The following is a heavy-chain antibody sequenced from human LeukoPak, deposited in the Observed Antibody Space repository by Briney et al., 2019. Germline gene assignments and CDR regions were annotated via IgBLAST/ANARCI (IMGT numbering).Heavy chain of an antibody. CDR1: GYTLTELS. D-gene: IGHD3-10*01. V-gene: IGHV1-24*01. CDR2: FDPEDGET. J-gene: IGHJ5*02. CDR3: ARVPGSRDDLVRGVIIHWFDP. Sequence: GASVKVSCKVSGYTLTELSMHWVRQAPGKGLEWMGGFDPEDGETIYAQKFQGRVTMTEDTSTDTAYMELSSLRSEDTAVYYCARVPGSRDDLVRGVIIHWFDPWGQGTLVTVSS.